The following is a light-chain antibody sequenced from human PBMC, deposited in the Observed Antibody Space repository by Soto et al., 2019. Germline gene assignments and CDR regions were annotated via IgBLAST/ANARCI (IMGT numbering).Light chain of an antibody. J-gene: IGKJ5*01. Sequence: EIVLTQSQGTLSVSPAERAYLXRKASQSVSVNLAWYQQKPGQAPRLLIYGASTRATGIPARFSGRGSGTEFILTISSLQSEDFAVYYCQQYNNWPPITFGQGTRLEI. CDR3: QQYNNWPPIT. CDR1: QSVSVN. V-gene: IGKV3-15*01. CDR2: GAS.